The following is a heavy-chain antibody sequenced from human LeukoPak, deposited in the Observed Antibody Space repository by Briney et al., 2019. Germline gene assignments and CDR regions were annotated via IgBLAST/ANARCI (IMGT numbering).Heavy chain of an antibody. J-gene: IGHJ4*02. D-gene: IGHD6-19*01. V-gene: IGHV1-2*02. CDR2: TNPNSGGT. CDR1: RYTFTGYY. CDR3: ARARVAGLMEDYFDY. Sequence: ASVKVSCKASRYTFTGYYMHWVRQAPGQGLEWMGWTNPNSGGTNYAQKFQGRVTMTRDTSISTAYMELSRLRSDDTAVYYCARARVAGLMEDYFDYWGQGTLVTVSS.